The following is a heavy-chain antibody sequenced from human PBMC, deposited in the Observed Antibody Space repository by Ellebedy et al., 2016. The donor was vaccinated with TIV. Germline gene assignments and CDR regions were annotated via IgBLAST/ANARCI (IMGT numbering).Heavy chain of an antibody. D-gene: IGHD2-21*01. Sequence: SVKVSCXASGGTFSSYAISWVRQAPGQGLEWMGGIIPIFGTANYAQKFQGRVTITADKSTSTAYMELSSLRSEDTAVYYCAQRANCGGDCFAFDSWGQGTLITVSS. CDR2: IIPIFGTA. V-gene: IGHV1-69*06. J-gene: IGHJ4*02. CDR1: GGTFSSYA. CDR3: AQRANCGGDCFAFDS.